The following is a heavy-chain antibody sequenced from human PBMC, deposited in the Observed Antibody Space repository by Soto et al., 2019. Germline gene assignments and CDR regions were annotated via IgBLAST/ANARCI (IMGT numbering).Heavy chain of an antibody. CDR2: VYGSESF. J-gene: IGHJ4*02. CDR1: VGSVNSGSYY. Sequence: PSETLSFTCNVSVGSVNSGSYYLTWILQPPGKRLEWIGYVYGSESFTYNPSLKSRVTISVDTSKNQFSLRLRSVTAADTAVHYCARGDYALVYWAQGTMVTVSS. D-gene: IGHD3-16*01. V-gene: IGHV4-61*01. CDR3: ARGDYALVY.